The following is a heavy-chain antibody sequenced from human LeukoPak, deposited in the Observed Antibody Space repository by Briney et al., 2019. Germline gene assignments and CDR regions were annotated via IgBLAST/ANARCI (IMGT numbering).Heavy chain of an antibody. V-gene: IGHV3-23*01. CDR2: IDSSGGST. CDR1: GFTFSSYA. J-gene: IGHJ4*02. CDR3: AKLSGSHLSDY. Sequence: GGSLRLSCAASGFTFSSYAMSWVRQAPGKGLEWVSIIDSSGGSTYYADSVKVRFAISRDNSKNTLSLQLNSLRAEDTAVYYCAKLSGSHLSDYWGQGILVTVSS. D-gene: IGHD1-26*01.